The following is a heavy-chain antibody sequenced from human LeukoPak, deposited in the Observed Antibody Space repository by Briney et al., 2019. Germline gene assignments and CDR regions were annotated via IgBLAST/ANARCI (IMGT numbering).Heavy chain of an antibody. CDR2: ISSNGGST. CDR1: GFTFSNYA. D-gene: IGHD2-21*02. V-gene: IGHV3-64*01. J-gene: IGHJ4*02. CDR3: ARAPCGGDCYSGFDY. Sequence: GGSLRLSCAASGFTFSNYAMHWVRQAPGKGLEYVSAISSNGGSTYYANSVKGRFTISRDNSKNTLYLQMGSLRAEDMAVYYCARAPCGGDCYSGFDYWGQGTLVTVSS.